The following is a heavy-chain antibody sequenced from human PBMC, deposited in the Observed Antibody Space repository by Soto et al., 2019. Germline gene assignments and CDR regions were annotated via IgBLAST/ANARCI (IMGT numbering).Heavy chain of an antibody. CDR3: ARQYNWNYRPFDY. J-gene: IGHJ4*02. CDR2: SSQIGST. D-gene: IGHD1-7*01. Sequence: SSQIGSTYYNPSLKSRVTISVDTSKNQFSLKLSSVTAADTAVYYCARQYNWNYRPFDYWGQGTLVTVSS. V-gene: IGHV4-30-2*05.